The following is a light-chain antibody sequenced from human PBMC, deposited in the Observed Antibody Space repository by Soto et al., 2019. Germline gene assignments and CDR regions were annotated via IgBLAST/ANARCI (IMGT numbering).Light chain of an antibody. CDR2: EVS. V-gene: IGLV2-14*01. J-gene: IGLJ1*01. Sequence: ALTQPASVSGSLGQSITISCTGTSTDVGAYNYVSWYQQQPGKAPKLMISEVSNRPSGVSNRFSGSKSGNTASLIISGLQAEDEADYYCCSFTSITTYVFGTGTKVTVL. CDR3: CSFTSITTYV. CDR1: STDVGAYNY.